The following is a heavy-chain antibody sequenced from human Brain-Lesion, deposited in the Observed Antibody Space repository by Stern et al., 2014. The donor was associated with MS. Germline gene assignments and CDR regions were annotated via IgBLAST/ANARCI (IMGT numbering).Heavy chain of an antibody. CDR2: AWDDGSTE. CDR1: GFTFSSYG. D-gene: IGHD5-24*01. Sequence: QVQLGESGGGVVQPGTSLRLSCAASGFTFSSYGMHWVRQAPGKGLEWVALAWDDGSTEYYTNSVKGRFTISRDNSKNTLSLQMNSLTAEDTAVYYCARGHIPYAYNYLFDYWGQGPLVTVSS. J-gene: IGHJ4*02. CDR3: ARGHIPYAYNYLFDY. V-gene: IGHV3-33*01.